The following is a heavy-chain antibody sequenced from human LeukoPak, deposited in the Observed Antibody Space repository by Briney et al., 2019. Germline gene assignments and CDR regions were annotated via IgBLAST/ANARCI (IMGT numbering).Heavy chain of an antibody. J-gene: IGHJ5*02. V-gene: IGHV3-21*01. Sequence: GGSLRLSCAASGFTFSTYSMNWDRQAPGKGLEWVSCISSTSNYKYYADSVKGRSTISRDNAKKSLYLEMNSLRVDDTAVYYCVRDSSDVPVPTTGTFDPWGQGILVTVSS. D-gene: IGHD3-9*01. CDR1: GFTFSTYS. CDR2: ISSTSNYK. CDR3: VRDSSDVPVPTTGTFDP.